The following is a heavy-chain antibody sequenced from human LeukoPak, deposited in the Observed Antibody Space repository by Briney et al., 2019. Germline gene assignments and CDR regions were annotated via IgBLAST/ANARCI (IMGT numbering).Heavy chain of an antibody. CDR3: ARAGGGRYDFWSGQNWSDP. V-gene: IGHV7-4-1*02. CDR2: INTNTGNP. D-gene: IGHD3-3*01. CDR1: GYTFTSYA. J-gene: IGHJ5*02. Sequence: ASVKVSCKASGYTFTSYAMNWVRQAPGQGLEWMGWINTNTGNPAYAQGFTGRFVFSLDTSVSTAYLQISSLKAEDTAVYYCARAGGGRYDFWSGQNWSDPWGQGTLVTVSS.